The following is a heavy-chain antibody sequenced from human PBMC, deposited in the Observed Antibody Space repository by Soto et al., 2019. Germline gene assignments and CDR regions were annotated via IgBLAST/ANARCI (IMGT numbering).Heavy chain of an antibody. D-gene: IGHD5-12*01. J-gene: IGHJ4*02. CDR1: GYTFTSYG. Sequence: EASVKVSCKASGYTFTSYGISWVRQAPGQGLEWMGWISAYNGNTNYAQKLQGRVTMTTDTSTSTAYMELRSLRSDDTAVYYCARDLLEWLRFGPGDYWGQGTLVTSPQ. CDR3: ARDLLEWLRFGPGDY. CDR2: ISAYNGNT. V-gene: IGHV1-18*01.